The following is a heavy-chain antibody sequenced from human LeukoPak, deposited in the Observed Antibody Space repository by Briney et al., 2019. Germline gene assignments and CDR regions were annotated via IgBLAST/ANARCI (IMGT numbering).Heavy chain of an antibody. CDR3: AKDHNYDSSGYWGPFVD. D-gene: IGHD3-22*01. V-gene: IGHV3-30*02. J-gene: IGHJ4*02. CDR1: GFTFSSYG. CDR2: IRYDGSNK. Sequence: GGSLRLSCAASGFTFSSYGMHWVRQAPGKGLEWVAFIRYDGSNKYYADSVKGRFTISRDNSKNTLYLQMNSLRAEDTAVYYCAKDHNYDSSGYWGPFVDWGQGTLVTVSS.